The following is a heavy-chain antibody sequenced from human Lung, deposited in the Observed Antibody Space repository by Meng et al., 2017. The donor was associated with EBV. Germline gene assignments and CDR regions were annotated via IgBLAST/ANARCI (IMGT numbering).Heavy chain of an antibody. Sequence: EVQWVGSGGGLVKPGVSLTLSCAASGFIFSNYNCDWVRQAPGKGLEWVSSISSGNSYIYYADSVKGLFSISRDNDKNSLSLQMNSLRAEDTAVYYCARLSGTGWFDPWGQGTLVTVSS. CDR3: ARLSGTGWFDP. V-gene: IGHV3-21*02. D-gene: IGHD1-7*01. CDR1: GFIFSNYN. J-gene: IGHJ5*02. CDR2: ISSGNSYI.